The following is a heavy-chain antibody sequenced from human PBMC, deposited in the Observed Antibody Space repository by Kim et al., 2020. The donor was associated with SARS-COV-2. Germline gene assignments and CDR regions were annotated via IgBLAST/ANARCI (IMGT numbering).Heavy chain of an antibody. V-gene: IGHV1-69*13. Sequence: SVKVSCKASGGTFITNAISWVRQAPGQGLEWIGGIIPIFGRADYAQKFKGRVTITADESTNTAYMEVNSLRSEDTAVYYCARDPDFNAYNHYFHGMDVWGRGTAVTVSS. CDR3: ARDPDFNAYNHYFHGMDV. CDR2: IIPIFGRA. D-gene: IGHD3-16*01. J-gene: IGHJ6*02. CDR1: GGTFITNA.